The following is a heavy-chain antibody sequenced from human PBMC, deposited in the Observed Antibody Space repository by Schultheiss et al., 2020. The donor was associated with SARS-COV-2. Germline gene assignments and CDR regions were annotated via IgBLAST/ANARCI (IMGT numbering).Heavy chain of an antibody. CDR3: AREVYGDYVDN. CDR1: GGSISSSNW. J-gene: IGHJ4*02. CDR2: IYHSGST. Sequence: SETLSLTCAVSGGSISSSNWWSWVRQPPGKGLEWIGYIYHSGSTYYNPSLKSRVTISVDRSKNQFSLKLNSVTAADTAVYYCAREVYGDYVDNWGQGTLVTVSS. V-gene: IGHV4-4*02. D-gene: IGHD4-17*01.